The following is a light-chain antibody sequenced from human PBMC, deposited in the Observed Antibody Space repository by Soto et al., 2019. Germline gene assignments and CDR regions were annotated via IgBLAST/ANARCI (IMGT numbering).Light chain of an antibody. J-gene: IGKJ1*01. V-gene: IGKV1-39*01. CDR2: AAS. CDR3: PQCYNAPRT. CDR1: QSLSNY. Sequence: DIQMPQSPYSLSASVGDRVTITCRASQSLSNYLNWYQQKPGKAPRRLIHAASSLQSGVPSRFSGSGSGTAFALTISSLPPEEFAIYYCPQCYNAPRTFGPGAKVEI.